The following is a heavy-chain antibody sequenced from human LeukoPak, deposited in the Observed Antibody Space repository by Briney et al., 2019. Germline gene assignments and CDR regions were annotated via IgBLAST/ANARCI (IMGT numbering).Heavy chain of an antibody. J-gene: IGHJ3*02. D-gene: IGHD5-18*01. CDR1: GFTFSSYG. V-gene: IGHV3-33*01. CDR3: ARDVDTATWWEAFDI. Sequence: GGSLRVSCAASGFTFSSYGMHWVRQAPGKGLEWVAVIWYDGSNKYYADSVKGRFTISRDNSKNTLYLQMNSLRAEDTAVYYCARDVDTATWWEAFDIWGQGTMVTVSS. CDR2: IWYDGSNK.